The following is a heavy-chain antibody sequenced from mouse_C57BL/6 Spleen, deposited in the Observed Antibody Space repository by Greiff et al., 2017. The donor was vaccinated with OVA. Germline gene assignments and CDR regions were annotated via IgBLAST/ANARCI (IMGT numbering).Heavy chain of an antibody. Sequence: EVKLVESEGGLVQPGSSMTLSCTASGFTFSDYYMAWVRQVPEKGLEWVANINYDGSSTYYLDSLKSRFIISRDNAKNILYLQMCSLKSEDAATDYCARDGLRAMDYWGQGTSVTVSS. D-gene: IGHD1-3*01. J-gene: IGHJ4*01. V-gene: IGHV5-16*01. CDR3: ARDGLRAMDY. CDR2: INYDGSST. CDR1: GFTFSDYY.